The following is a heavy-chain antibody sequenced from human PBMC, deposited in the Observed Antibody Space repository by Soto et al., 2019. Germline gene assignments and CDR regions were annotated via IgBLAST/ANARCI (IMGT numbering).Heavy chain of an antibody. CDR2: VWYDGST. Sequence: SETLSLTCTVSGGSISGYYWSWIRQPPGKGLEWIGYVWYDGSTNYNPSLKSRVTISLDTSKNQFSLKLSSVTAADTAVYYCARHGERTIRSLNWFDPWGQGTLVTVSS. J-gene: IGHJ5*02. CDR3: ARHGERTIRSLNWFDP. V-gene: IGHV4-59*08. D-gene: IGHD4-17*01. CDR1: GGSISGYY.